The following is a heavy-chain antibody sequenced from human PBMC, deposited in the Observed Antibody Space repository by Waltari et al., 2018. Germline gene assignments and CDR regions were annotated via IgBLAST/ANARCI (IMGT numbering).Heavy chain of an antibody. CDR3: AKDMSSIAARLGLDY. CDR2: ISWNSGSI. J-gene: IGHJ4*02. D-gene: IGHD6-6*01. V-gene: IGHV3-9*01. CDR1: GFTFDDYA. Sequence: EVQLVESGGGLVQPGRSLRLSCAASGFTFDDYAMHWVRQAPGKGLEWVSGISWNSGSIGYADSVKGRFTISRDNAKNSLYLQMNSLRAEDTALYYCAKDMSSIAARLGLDYWGQGTLVTVSS.